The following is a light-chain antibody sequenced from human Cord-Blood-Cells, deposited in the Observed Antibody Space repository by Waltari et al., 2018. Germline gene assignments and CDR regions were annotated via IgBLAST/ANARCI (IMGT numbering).Light chain of an antibody. CDR3: SSYTSSSTLV. J-gene: IGLJ3*02. V-gene: IGLV2-14*03. Sequence: QSALTQPASVSGSPGPALPLPCTGTTRHAGGYNYVSWYQQHPGKAPKLMLYDVSTRPSGVSNRFSGSKSGNTASLTISGLQAEDEADYYCSSYTSSSTLVFGGGTKLTVL. CDR1: TRHAGGYNY. CDR2: DVS.